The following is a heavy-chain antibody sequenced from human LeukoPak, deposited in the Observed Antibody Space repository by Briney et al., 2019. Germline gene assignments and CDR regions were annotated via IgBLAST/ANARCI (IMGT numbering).Heavy chain of an antibody. D-gene: IGHD1-20*01. CDR1: GYTFTSYG. CDR3: ARTTYNWNDEKTLDY. V-gene: IGHV1-18*01. CDR2: ISAYNGNT. Sequence: ASVKVSCKASGYTFTSYGISWVRQAPGQGLEWMGWISAYNGNTNYAQKLQGRVTMTTDTSTSTGYMELRSLRSEDTAVYYCARTTYNWNDEKTLDYWGQGTLVTVSS. J-gene: IGHJ4*02.